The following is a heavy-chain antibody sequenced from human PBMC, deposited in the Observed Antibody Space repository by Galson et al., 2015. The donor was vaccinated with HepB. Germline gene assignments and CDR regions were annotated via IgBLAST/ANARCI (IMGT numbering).Heavy chain of an antibody. D-gene: IGHD2/OR15-2a*01. J-gene: IGHJ6*02. CDR3: ARDVWRKVSGTTATYNYYGMDV. Sequence: SLRLSCAASGFTFSSYTMNWVRQAPGKGLEWVSSISSRSHYIYYADSFKGRFFIPRDNAKNSLFLQMNSLSAEDTAVYYCARDVWRKVSGTTATYNYYGMDVWGQGTTVTVSS. V-gene: IGHV3-21*01. CDR2: ISSRSHYI. CDR1: GFTFSSYT.